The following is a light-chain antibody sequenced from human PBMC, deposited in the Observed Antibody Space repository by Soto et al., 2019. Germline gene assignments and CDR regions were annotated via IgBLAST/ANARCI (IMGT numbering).Light chain of an antibody. V-gene: IGKV3-20*01. J-gene: IGKJ3*01. CDR1: QSISSSY. Sequence: EIVLTQSPGTLSLSPGERATLSCRASQSISSSYLAWYQQKPGQAPRLLIYGTSSRATGSPDRYSGNGSGTDFTLTISRLEPEDCAVYYCQQYGGSPPVTFGPGTKVDIK. CDR2: GTS. CDR3: QQYGGSPPVT.